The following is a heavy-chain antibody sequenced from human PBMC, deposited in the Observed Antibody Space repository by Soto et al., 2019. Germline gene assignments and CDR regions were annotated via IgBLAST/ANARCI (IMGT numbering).Heavy chain of an antibody. CDR3: ARSSGWLDP. CDR1: GASISSYH. Sequence: SETLSLTCSVSGASISSYHWSWIRQPPGKGLEWIGYIHNNGGTNYNPSLKSRVTISVDTSKNQFSLKLNSVTAADTAMYYCARSSGWLDPWGQGTLVTVSS. J-gene: IGHJ5*02. D-gene: IGHD6-25*01. V-gene: IGHV4-59*08. CDR2: IHNNGGT.